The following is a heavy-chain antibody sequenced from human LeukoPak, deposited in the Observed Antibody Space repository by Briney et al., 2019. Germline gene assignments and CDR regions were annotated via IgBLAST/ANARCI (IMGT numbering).Heavy chain of an antibody. D-gene: IGHD5-18*01. CDR2: IKQDGSEK. J-gene: IGHJ4*02. V-gene: IGHV3-7*01. CDR1: GFTFSSYW. Sequence: PGGSLTLSCAASGFTFSSYWMSWVRQAPGKGLEWVANIKQDGSEKYYVDSVKGRFTISRDNAKNSLYLQMNSLRAEDTAVYYCARGFVDTAMASAHDYWGQGTLVTVSS. CDR3: ARGFVDTAMASAHDY.